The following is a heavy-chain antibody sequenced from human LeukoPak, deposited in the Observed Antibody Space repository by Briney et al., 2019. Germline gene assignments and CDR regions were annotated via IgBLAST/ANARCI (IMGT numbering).Heavy chain of an antibody. V-gene: IGHV3-53*01. D-gene: IGHD1-26*01. CDR2: IYSGGST. CDR3: ARAFGGSSLRYFDY. CDR1: GFTFSYYA. Sequence: PGGSLRLSCAASGFTFSYYAMSWVRQAPGKGLEWVSVIYSGGSTYYADSVKGRFTISRDNSKNTLYLQMNSLRAEDTAVYYCARAFGGSSLRYFDYWGQGTLVTVSS. J-gene: IGHJ4*02.